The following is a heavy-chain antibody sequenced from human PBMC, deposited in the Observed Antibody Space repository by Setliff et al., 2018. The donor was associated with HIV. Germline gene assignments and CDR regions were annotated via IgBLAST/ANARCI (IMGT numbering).Heavy chain of an antibody. CDR2: VYPNTGGT. J-gene: IGHJ4*02. Sequence: ASVKVSCKASGYTFTEYYIHWVRQASGQGLEWIGWVYPNTGGTKYGQKFQGRVTMTRDTSISTAYMELSWLTSDDTAIYYCTRSTTADWGQGTMVTVSS. D-gene: IGHD4-17*01. CDR3: TRSTTAD. CDR1: GYTFTEYY. V-gene: IGHV1-2*02.